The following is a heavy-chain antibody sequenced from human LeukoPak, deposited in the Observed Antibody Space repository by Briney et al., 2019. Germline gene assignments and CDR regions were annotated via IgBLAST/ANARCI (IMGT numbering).Heavy chain of an antibody. CDR1: GYTFTSYG. Sequence: ASVKVSCKASGYTFTSYGISWVRQAPGQGLEWMGWISAYNGNTNYAQKLQGRVTMTTDTSTSTAYMERRSLRSDDTAVYYCARDPRGTVVTPSWFDPWGQGTLVTVSS. D-gene: IGHD4-23*01. CDR3: ARDPRGTVVTPSWFDP. V-gene: IGHV1-18*01. CDR2: ISAYNGNT. J-gene: IGHJ5*02.